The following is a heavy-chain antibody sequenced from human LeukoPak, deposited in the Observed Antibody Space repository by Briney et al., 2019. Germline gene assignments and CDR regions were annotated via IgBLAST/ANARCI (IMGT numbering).Heavy chain of an antibody. J-gene: IGHJ4*02. CDR1: GGSISRGNW. CDR2: IYHSGNT. V-gene: IGHV4-4*02. Sequence: EASETLSLTCAVSGGSISRGNWWSWVRQAPGKGLEWIGEIYHSGNTNYNPSLESRVTISVDTSKNQFSLKLNSVTAADTAVYHCAGYSIPYTFGYWGQGTLVTVSS. D-gene: IGHD3-16*01. CDR3: AGYSIPYTFGY.